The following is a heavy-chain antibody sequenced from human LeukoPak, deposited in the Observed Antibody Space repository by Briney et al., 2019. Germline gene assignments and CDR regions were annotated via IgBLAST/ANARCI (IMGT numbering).Heavy chain of an antibody. Sequence: PGGSLRLSCATSGFTSSSDAMSWVRQAPGKGLEWVSGISGSGGSTYYADSVKGRFTISRDNSKNTLYPQMNSLRAEDTAIYYCAREGQYSGSYFGDYYAMDVWGQGTTVTVSS. CDR3: AREGQYSGSYFGDYYAMDV. D-gene: IGHD1-26*01. J-gene: IGHJ6*02. V-gene: IGHV3-23*01. CDR1: GFTSSSDA. CDR2: ISGSGGST.